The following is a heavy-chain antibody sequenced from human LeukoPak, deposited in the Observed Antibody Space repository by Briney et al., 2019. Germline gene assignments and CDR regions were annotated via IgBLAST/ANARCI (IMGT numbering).Heavy chain of an antibody. V-gene: IGHV1-46*01. CDR3: ARSLAVAGTSVDY. D-gene: IGHD6-19*01. J-gene: IGHJ4*02. Sequence: GASVKVSCKASGYTFTSYYMHWVRQAPGQGLEWMGIINPSGGSTNYAQKLQGRVTMTTDTSTSTAYMELRSLRSDDTAVYYCARSLAVAGTSVDYWGQGTLVTVSS. CDR2: INPSGGST. CDR1: GYTFTSYY.